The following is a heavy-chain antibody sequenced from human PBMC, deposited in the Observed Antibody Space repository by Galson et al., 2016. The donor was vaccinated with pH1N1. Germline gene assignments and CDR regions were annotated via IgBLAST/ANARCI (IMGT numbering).Heavy chain of an antibody. CDR3: ARPREVAQLDAFDI. V-gene: IGHV1-18*01. CDR2: ISAYTGHT. CDR1: GYTFTSYG. J-gene: IGHJ3*02. D-gene: IGHD1-26*01. Sequence: QSGAEVKKPGTSVKVSCKASGYTFTSYGISWVRQAPGQGLEWMGWISAYTGHTNYVQKFQGRVTMTRDTSTSTAYMELRSLRFDDTAVYYCARPREVAQLDAFDIWGQGTMVSVSS.